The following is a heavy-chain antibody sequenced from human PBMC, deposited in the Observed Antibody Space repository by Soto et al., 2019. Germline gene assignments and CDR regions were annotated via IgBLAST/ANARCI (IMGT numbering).Heavy chain of an antibody. V-gene: IGHV1-69*01. Sequence: QVQLVQSGAEVKKPGSSVKVSCKASGGTFSSYAISWVRQAPGQGLEWMGGIIPIFGTANYAQKFQGRVTITADESTSTAYMELSSLRSEDTAVYYCAKARLVVTAIYYYYGMDVWGQGTMVTVSS. CDR1: GGTFSSYA. CDR3: AKARLVVTAIYYYYGMDV. J-gene: IGHJ6*02. D-gene: IGHD2-21*02. CDR2: IIPIFGTA.